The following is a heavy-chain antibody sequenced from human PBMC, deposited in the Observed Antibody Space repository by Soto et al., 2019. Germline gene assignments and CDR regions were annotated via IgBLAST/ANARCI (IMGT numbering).Heavy chain of an antibody. CDR1: GYSFTSYW. V-gene: IGHV5-51*01. D-gene: IGHD4-17*01. J-gene: IGHJ4*02. CDR2: IYPGDSDT. Sequence: PGESLKISCKGSGYSFTSYWIGWVRQMPGKGLEWMGIIYPGDSDTNYNPSLKSRVTISVDTSKNQFSLKLSSVTAADTAVYYCARVPTDYGDYFDYWGQGTLVTVSS. CDR3: ARVPTDYGDYFDY.